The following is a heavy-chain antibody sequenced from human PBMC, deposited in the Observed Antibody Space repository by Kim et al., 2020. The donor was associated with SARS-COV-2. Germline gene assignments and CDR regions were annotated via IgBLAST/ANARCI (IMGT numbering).Heavy chain of an antibody. J-gene: IGHJ3*02. V-gene: IGHV5-51*01. CDR2: IYPGDSDT. D-gene: IGHD5-12*01. CDR1: GYSFTSYW. Sequence: GESLKISCKGSGYSFTSYWIGWGRQMPGKGLEWMGIIYPGDSDTRYSPSFQGQVTISADKSISTAYLQWISLKASDTAMYYCARQAFIDQWLRFDRPHAFDIWGQGTMVTVSS. CDR3: ARQAFIDQWLRFDRPHAFDI.